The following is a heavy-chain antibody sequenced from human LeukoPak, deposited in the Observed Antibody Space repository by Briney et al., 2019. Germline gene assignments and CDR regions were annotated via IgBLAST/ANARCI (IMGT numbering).Heavy chain of an antibody. Sequence: PSETLSLTCAVYGGSFSGYYWSWIRQPPGKGLEWIGEINHSGSTNYNPSLKSRVTISLDTSRNHFSLRLKLSSVTAADTAVYYCARLGSDVGMVESLYYFDRWGQGTQVTVSS. V-gene: IGHV4-34*01. J-gene: IGHJ4*02. D-gene: IGHD2-15*01. CDR1: GGSFSGYY. CDR2: INHSGST. CDR3: ARLGSDVGMVESLYYFDR.